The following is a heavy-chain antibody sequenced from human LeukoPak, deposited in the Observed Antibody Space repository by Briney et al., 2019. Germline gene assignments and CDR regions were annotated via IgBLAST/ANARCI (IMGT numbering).Heavy chain of an antibody. Sequence: GESLKISCKGSGYIFTSSWIAWVRQLPGKGLEWMGIIYPGDSDTRYSPSFQGQVTISADKSISTAYLQWSSLKASDTAMYYCARQGSMNAFDIWGQGTMVTVSS. CDR2: IYPGDSDT. CDR1: GYIFTSSW. V-gene: IGHV5-51*01. J-gene: IGHJ3*02. CDR3: ARQGSMNAFDI.